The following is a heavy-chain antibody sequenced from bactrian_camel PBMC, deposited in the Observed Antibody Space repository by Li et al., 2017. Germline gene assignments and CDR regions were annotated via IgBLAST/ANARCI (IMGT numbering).Heavy chain of an antibody. J-gene: IGHJ4*01. CDR1: GYRYSTAT. D-gene: IGHD4*01. CDR2: IWPGDTRK. CDR3: AASLPPPQRSDYDAECSDFGL. Sequence: HVQLVESGGGSVQTGESLRLSCAGSGYRYSTATMAWFRQAPGKEREGVAAIWPGDTRKYYADSVKGRFTISQDRPKNTVYLQMNNLKPEDTATYACAASLPPPQRSDYDAECSDFGLWGQGTQVTVS. V-gene: IGHV3S54*01.